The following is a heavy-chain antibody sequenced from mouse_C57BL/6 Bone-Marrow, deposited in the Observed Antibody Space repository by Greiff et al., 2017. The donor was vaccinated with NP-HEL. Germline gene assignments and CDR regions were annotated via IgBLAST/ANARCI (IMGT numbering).Heavy chain of an antibody. J-gene: IGHJ2*01. CDR3: TRTYYYGSSYRFDY. V-gene: IGHV1-5*01. Sequence: EVQLQQSGTVLARPGASVKMSCKTSGYTFTSYWMHWVKQRPGQGLEWIGAIYPGNSDTSYNQKVKGKAKLTAVTSASTAYLERSSLTNEDSAVYYCTRTYYYGSSYRFDYWGQGTTLTVSS. D-gene: IGHD1-1*01. CDR1: GYTFTSYW. CDR2: IYPGNSDT.